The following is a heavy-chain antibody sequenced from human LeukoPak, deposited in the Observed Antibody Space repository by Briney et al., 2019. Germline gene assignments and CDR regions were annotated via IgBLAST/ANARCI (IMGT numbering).Heavy chain of an antibody. D-gene: IGHD6-6*01. Sequence: SVKVSCKASGYTFTSYGISWVRQAPGQGLEWIGWIVVGSGNTNYAQKFQERVTITRDMSTSTAYMELSSLRSEDTAVYYCAAVSYSSSEYYFDYWGQGTLVTVSS. CDR1: GYTFTSYG. CDR2: IVVGSGNT. CDR3: AAVSYSSSEYYFDY. J-gene: IGHJ4*02. V-gene: IGHV1-58*02.